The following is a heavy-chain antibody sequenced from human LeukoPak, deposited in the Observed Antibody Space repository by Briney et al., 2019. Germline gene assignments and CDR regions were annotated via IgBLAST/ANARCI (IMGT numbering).Heavy chain of an antibody. Sequence: KPGGTLRLSCAASGFTFSSYGMIWVRQAPGKGLVWVSSISGNSRYIYYADSMRGRFTISRDNAKNSLYLQMNSLKPEDTAVYYCARVAEAAAFDSWGQGTLVTVSS. CDR1: GFTFSSYG. J-gene: IGHJ4*02. CDR3: ARVAEAAAFDS. CDR2: ISGNSRYI. D-gene: IGHD6-13*01. V-gene: IGHV3-21*06.